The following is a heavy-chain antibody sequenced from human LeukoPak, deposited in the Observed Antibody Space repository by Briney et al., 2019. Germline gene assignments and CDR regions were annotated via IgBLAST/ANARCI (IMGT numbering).Heavy chain of an antibody. D-gene: IGHD3-10*01. CDR3: ARRDGSGSSYYFDY. J-gene: IGHJ4*02. Sequence: SETLSLTCTASGGSISRSSYYWGWIRQPPGKGLEWIGSIYYSGSTYYNPSLKSRVTISVDTSKNQFSLKLSSVTAADTAVYYCARRDGSGSSYYFDYWGQGTLVTVSS. V-gene: IGHV4-39*01. CDR1: GGSISRSSYY. CDR2: IYYSGST.